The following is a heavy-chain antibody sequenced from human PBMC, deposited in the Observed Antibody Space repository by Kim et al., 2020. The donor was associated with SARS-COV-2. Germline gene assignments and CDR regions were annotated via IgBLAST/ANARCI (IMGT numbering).Heavy chain of an antibody. Sequence: GGSLRLSCAASGFTFSGSAMHWVRQASGKGLEWVGRIRSKASNYTTTYAASGKGRITISRAKTKNTPYLQMNSLKTEATSVYYCTTNYYGSGRSYGIYV. CDR1: GFTFSGSA. CDR2: IRSKASNYTT. J-gene: IGHJ6*01. CDR3: TTNYYGSGRSYGIYV. D-gene: IGHD3-10*01. V-gene: IGHV3-73*01.